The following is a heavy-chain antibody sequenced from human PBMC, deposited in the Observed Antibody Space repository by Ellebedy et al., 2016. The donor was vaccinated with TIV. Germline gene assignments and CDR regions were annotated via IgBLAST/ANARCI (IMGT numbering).Heavy chain of an antibody. CDR1: GFNFGDYS. V-gene: IGHV3-48*02. Sequence: PGGSLRLSCAGSGFNFGDYSMNWVRQAPGKGLEWISYINAGGERIYYADSVKGRFTISSDNARTILYLHMNSLRDEDTAVYYCASRAASWYSDNNWFDPWGQGSPVTVSS. CDR2: INAGGERI. CDR3: ASRAASWYSDNNWFDP. D-gene: IGHD6-13*01. J-gene: IGHJ5*02.